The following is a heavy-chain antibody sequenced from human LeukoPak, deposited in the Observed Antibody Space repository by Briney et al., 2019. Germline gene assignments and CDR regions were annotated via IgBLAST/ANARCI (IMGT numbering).Heavy chain of an antibody. J-gene: IGHJ4*02. D-gene: IGHD3-22*01. CDR3: AGGGDSSGFHYYFDS. CDR2: IYHSGNT. V-gene: IGHV4-30-2*01. Sequence: PSETLSLTCTVSGGSISSGGYSWNWIRQPPGEDLEWIGYIYHSGNTYYNPSLKSRVTISVDRSKNQFSLKLTSVTAADTAVYYCAGGGDSSGFHYYFDSWGQGTLVTVSS. CDR1: GGSISSGGYS.